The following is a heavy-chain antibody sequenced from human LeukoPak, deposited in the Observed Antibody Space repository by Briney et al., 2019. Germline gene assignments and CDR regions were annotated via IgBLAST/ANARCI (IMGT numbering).Heavy chain of an antibody. CDR2: MRGDGSQL. J-gene: IGHJ4*02. CDR1: GFIFNNYD. V-gene: IGHV3-30*02. D-gene: IGHD3-10*01. Sequence: PGGSLRLSCVASGFIFNNYDMHWVRQAPGKGLEWVASMRGDGSQLYHAESVKGRFTISRDNSKNTLYVQMTSLRTEDTAVYYCAKGVETSTTGELPYYFDYWGQGTLVTVSS. CDR3: AKGVETSTTGELPYYFDY.